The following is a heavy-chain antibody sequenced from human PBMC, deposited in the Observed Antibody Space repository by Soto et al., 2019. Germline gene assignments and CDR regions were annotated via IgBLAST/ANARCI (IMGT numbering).Heavy chain of an antibody. D-gene: IGHD1-1*01. CDR3: ARSWMGTNGGDYYYYYYGMDV. Sequence: QVQLVQSGAEVKKPGSSVKVSCKASGGTISSYAISWVRQAPGQGLEWMGGIIPIFGTANYAQKFQGRVTITADESTSTAYMELSSLRSEDTAVYYCARSWMGTNGGDYYYYYYGMDVWGQGTTVPVSS. J-gene: IGHJ6*02. CDR2: IIPIFGTA. CDR1: GGTISSYA. V-gene: IGHV1-69*01.